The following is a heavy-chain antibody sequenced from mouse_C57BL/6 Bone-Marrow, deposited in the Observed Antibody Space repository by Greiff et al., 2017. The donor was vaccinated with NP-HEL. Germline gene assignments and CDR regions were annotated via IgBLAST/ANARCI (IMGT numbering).Heavy chain of an antibody. J-gene: IGHJ2*01. Sequence: EVQGVESGGGLVKPGGSLKLSCAASGFTFSSYTMSWVRQTPEKRLEWVATISGGGGNTYYPDSVKGRFTISRDNAKNTLYLQMSSLRSEDTALYYCARRGLWYLDYWGQGTTLTVSS. CDR2: ISGGGGNT. CDR3: ARRGLWYLDY. V-gene: IGHV5-9*01. D-gene: IGHD2-1*01. CDR1: GFTFSSYT.